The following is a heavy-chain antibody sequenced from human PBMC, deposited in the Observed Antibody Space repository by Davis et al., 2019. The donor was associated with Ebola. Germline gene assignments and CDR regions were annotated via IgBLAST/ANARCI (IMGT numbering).Heavy chain of an antibody. V-gene: IGHV4-34*01. CDR3: ARGPTYYYGMGF. Sequence: SETLSLTCAVSGGSFSGYYWSWICQPPGTGMECIGEINPSGSTNYNPSLKSRVTISVKTSKNQFSLKLSSVTAADTAVYYCARGPTYYYGMGFWGQGTTVSVSS. CDR1: GGSFSGYY. CDR2: INPSGST. J-gene: IGHJ6*02.